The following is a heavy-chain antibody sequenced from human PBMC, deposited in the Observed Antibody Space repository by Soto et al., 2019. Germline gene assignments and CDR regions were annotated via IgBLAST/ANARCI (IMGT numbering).Heavy chain of an antibody. J-gene: IGHJ5*02. V-gene: IGHV1-8*01. D-gene: IGHD3-10*01. Sequence: QVQLVQSGTEVKKPGASVKVSCKGSGYTFTSYDINWVRQATGQGLEWMGWMSPNSGNTDYAQTFQGRVTMTRDPSISTAYMELSSLRSEDTAMYYCVLSDKIRGINWFDPWGQGTLVIVSS. CDR2: MSPNSGNT. CDR1: GYTFTSYD. CDR3: VLSDKIRGINWFDP.